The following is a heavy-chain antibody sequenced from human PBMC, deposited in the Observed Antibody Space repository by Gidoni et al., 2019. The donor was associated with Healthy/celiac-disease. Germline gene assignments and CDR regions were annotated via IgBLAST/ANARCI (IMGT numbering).Heavy chain of an antibody. J-gene: IGHJ4*02. CDR2: IYYSGST. V-gene: IGHV4-39*01. CDR1: GGSISSSSYY. CDR3: ARRVWLSSGWAGGWALDY. D-gene: IGHD6-19*01. Sequence: QLQLQESGPGLVKPSETLSLTCTVSGGSISSSSYYWGWIRQPPGKGLEWIGSIYYSGSTYYNPSLKSRVTISVDTSKNQFSLKLSSVTAADTAVYYCARRVWLSSGWAGGWALDYWGQGTLVTVSS.